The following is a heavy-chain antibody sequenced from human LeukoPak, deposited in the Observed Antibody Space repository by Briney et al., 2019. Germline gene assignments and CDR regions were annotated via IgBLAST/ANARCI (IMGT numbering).Heavy chain of an antibody. CDR3: ARIGFGETFYYYYYMDV. D-gene: IGHD3-10*01. Sequence: SVKVSCKASGGTFSSYAISWVRQAPGQGLEWMGGIIPIFGTANYAQKFQGRVTITADKSTSTAYMELSSLRSEDTAVYYCARIGFGETFYYYYYMDVWGKGTTVTISS. CDR2: IIPIFGTA. CDR1: GGTFSSYA. V-gene: IGHV1-69*06. J-gene: IGHJ6*03.